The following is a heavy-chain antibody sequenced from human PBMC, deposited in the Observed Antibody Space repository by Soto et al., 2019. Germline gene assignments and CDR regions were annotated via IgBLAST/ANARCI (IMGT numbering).Heavy chain of an antibody. CDR2: IYYSGST. CDR3: ARQNGLLWFGELYAWFDP. V-gene: IGHV4-39*01. CDR1: GGSISSSSYY. J-gene: IGHJ5*02. Sequence: PSETLSLTCTVSGGSISSSSYYWGWIRQPPGKGLEWIGSIYYSGSTYYNPSLKSRVTISVDTSKNQFSLKLSSVTAADTAVYYCARQNGLLWFGELYAWFDPWGQGTLVT. D-gene: IGHD3-10*01.